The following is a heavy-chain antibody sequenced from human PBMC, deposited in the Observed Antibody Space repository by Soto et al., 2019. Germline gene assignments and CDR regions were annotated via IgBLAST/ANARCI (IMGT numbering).Heavy chain of an antibody. V-gene: IGHV4-39*01. CDR1: GGSIYRSGYY. CDR2: IDYNGVT. D-gene: IGHD2-15*01. Sequence: SETLSLTCTVSGGSIYRSGYYWGWIRQPPGRGLEWIGNIDYNGVTYSNPSLKIRVTISRDTSKNQFSLKLTSVTAADTALYYCGKVLVGATGHTDSDSWGPGTLVTVSS. J-gene: IGHJ4*02. CDR3: GKVLVGATGHTDSDS.